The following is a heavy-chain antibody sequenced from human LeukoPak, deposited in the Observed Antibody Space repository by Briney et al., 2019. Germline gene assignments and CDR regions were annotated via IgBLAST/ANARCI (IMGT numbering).Heavy chain of an antibody. V-gene: IGHV3-23*01. CDR2: ISISGDDT. CDR3: ANEIRPNNY. Sequence: PGGSLRLSCTASGFSFSDYAMTWVRQAPGKGLQWVSSISISGDDTHYADSVQGRFTIYRDNSRNTLYLQMNRLRVDDTAVYYCANEIRPNNYWGQGTLVTVSS. J-gene: IGHJ4*02. CDR1: GFSFSDYA.